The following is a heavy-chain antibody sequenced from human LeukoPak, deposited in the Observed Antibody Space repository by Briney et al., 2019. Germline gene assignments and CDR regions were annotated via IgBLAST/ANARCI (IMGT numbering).Heavy chain of an antibody. CDR2: ISGSGGST. J-gene: IGHJ5*02. V-gene: IGHV3-23*01. CDR3: AKDRCSGGSCYTNWFDP. CDR1: GFTFSSYA. Sequence: PGGSLRLSCAASGFTFSSYAMSWVRQAPGKGLEWVSAISGSGGSTYYADSVKGRFTISRDNSKNTLYLQMNSLRAEATAVYYCAKDRCSGGSCYTNWFDPWGQGTLVTVSS. D-gene: IGHD2-15*01.